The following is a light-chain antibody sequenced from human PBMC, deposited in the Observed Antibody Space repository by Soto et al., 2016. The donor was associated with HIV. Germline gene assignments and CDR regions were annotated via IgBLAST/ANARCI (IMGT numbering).Light chain of an antibody. CDR1: QGISSY. CDR3: QQYKNYPLT. J-gene: IGKJ1*01. V-gene: IGKV1-9*01. Sequence: DIQLTQSPSFLSASVGDRVTITCRASQGISSYLAWYQQKPGKAPKLLIYAASTLQSGVPSRFSGSGSGTDFTLTISSLQPEDLATYFCQQYKNYPLTFGQGTKVEIK. CDR2: AAS.